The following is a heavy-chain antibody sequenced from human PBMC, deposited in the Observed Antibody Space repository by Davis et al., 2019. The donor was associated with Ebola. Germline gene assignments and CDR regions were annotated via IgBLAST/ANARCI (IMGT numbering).Heavy chain of an antibody. CDR1: GGSISSYY. Sequence: SETLSLTCPVSGGSISSYYWSWIRQPPGKGLEWIGYIYYSGSTNYNPSLKSRVTISVDTSKNQFSLKLSSVTAADTAVYYCARVAGYSYGYPLDIWGQGTMVTVSP. CDR2: IYYSGST. D-gene: IGHD5-18*01. J-gene: IGHJ3*02. V-gene: IGHV4-59*01. CDR3: ARVAGYSYGYPLDI.